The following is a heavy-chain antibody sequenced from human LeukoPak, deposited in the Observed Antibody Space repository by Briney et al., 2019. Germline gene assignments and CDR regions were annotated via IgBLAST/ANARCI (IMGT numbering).Heavy chain of an antibody. D-gene: IGHD3-3*01. V-gene: IGHV1-2*06. Sequence: ASVKVSCTASGYTFTGYYMHWVRQAPGQGLEWMGRINPNSGGTNYAQKFQGRVTMTRDTSISTAYMELSRLRSDDTAVYYCARGSTYYDFWSGLMDWFDPWGQGTLVTVSS. J-gene: IGHJ5*02. CDR2: INPNSGGT. CDR3: ARGSTYYDFWSGLMDWFDP. CDR1: GYTFTGYY.